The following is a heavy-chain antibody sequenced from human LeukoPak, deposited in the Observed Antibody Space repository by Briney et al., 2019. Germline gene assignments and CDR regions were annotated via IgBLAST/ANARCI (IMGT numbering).Heavy chain of an antibody. Sequence: GGSLRLSCAASGFTLSSYWMHWVRQAPGKGLVWVSRINSGGSSTSYADSVKGRFTISRDNAKNTLYLQMNSLRAEDTAVYYCASVGVAGSAFDYWGQGSLVTVSS. V-gene: IGHV3-74*01. D-gene: IGHD6-19*01. CDR2: INSGGSST. CDR1: GFTLSSYW. CDR3: ASVGVAGSAFDY. J-gene: IGHJ4*02.